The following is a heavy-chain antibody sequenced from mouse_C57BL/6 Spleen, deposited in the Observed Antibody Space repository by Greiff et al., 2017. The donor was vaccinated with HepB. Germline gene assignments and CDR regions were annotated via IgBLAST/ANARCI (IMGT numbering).Heavy chain of an antibody. J-gene: IGHJ3*01. V-gene: IGHV1-19*01. CDR2: INPYNGGT. CDR1: GYTFTDYY. Sequence: EVKLMESGPVLVKPGASVKMSCKASGYTFTDYYMNWVKQSHGKSLEWIGVINPYNGGTSYNQKFKGKATLTVDKYASTAYMELNSLTSEDSAVYYCARPIYYYYVWFAYWGQVTLVTVSA. D-gene: IGHD2-4*01. CDR3: ARPIYYYYVWFAY.